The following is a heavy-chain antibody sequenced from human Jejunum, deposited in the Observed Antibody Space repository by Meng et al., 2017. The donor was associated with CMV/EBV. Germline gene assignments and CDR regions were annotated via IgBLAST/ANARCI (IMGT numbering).Heavy chain of an antibody. CDR2: INSHSGAT. Sequence: KGSGDTPTADFMFWVRQAPGQGLEWMGWINSHSGATQYAQKFQGRVTMTRDTSISTVYMDLSSLRSDDTADYYCLTYTSSSHSFGPWGQGTLVTVSS. CDR3: LTYTSSSHSFGP. V-gene: IGHV1-2*02. D-gene: IGHD6-6*01. CDR1: GDTPTADF. J-gene: IGHJ5*02.